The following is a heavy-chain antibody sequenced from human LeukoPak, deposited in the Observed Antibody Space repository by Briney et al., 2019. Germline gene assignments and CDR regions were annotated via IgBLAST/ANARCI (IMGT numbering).Heavy chain of an antibody. V-gene: IGHV1-3*01. J-gene: IGHJ4*02. CDR1: GYTFTSYA. CDR2: ITAGNGNT. D-gene: IGHD3-10*01. CDR3: ARSDGSGSYPHY. Sequence: ASVKVSCKASGYTFTSYAMHWVRQAPGQRLEWMGWITAGNGNTKYSQKFQGRVTIARDTSASTAYMELSSLRSEDTAVYYCARSDGSGSYPHYWGQGTPVTVSS.